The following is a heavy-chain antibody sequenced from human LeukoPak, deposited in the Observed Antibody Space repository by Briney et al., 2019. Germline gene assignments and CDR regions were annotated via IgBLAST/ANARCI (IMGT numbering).Heavy chain of an antibody. CDR1: GFTFSSYS. J-gene: IGHJ4*02. V-gene: IGHV3-48*02. Sequence: GGSLRLSCAASGFTFSSYSMNWVRQAPGKGLEWVSYISDTIYYADSVKGRFTISRDNVKNSLYLQMNSLRDGDTAVYYCARDSNWAFDYWGQGTLVTVSS. CDR2: ISDTI. CDR3: ARDSNWAFDY. D-gene: IGHD7-27*01.